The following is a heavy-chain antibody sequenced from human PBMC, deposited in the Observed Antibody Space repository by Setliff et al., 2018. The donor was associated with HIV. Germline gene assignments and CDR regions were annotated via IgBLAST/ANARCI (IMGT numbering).Heavy chain of an antibody. V-gene: IGHV4-34*01. CDR3: ARRPPRHCSGISCYRDWFDP. Sequence: PSETLSLTCAVYGGALSGYYWSWIRQPPEKGLEWIGEINHSGSTNYNPSLKSRVTISVDTSKNQFSLKLNSVTAADTAVYYCARRPPRHCSGISCYRDWFDPWGQGTLVTVS. CDR1: GGALSGYY. J-gene: IGHJ5*02. D-gene: IGHD2-2*01. CDR2: INHSGST.